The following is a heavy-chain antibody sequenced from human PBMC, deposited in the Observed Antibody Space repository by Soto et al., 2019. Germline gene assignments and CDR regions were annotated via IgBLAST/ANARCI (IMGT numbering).Heavy chain of an antibody. J-gene: IGHJ5*02. CDR2: INPIFGTA. CDR1: GGTFSSYA. CDR3: ARTIPGWFDP. V-gene: IGHV1-69*12. Sequence: QVQLVQSGAEVKKPGSSVKVSCKASGGTFSSYAISWVRQAPGQGLEWMGGINPIFGTANYAQTFQGRVTITADESTSTAYTKLSSLRSEDTAVYYCARTIPGWFDPWGQGTLVTVSS. D-gene: IGHD2-21*01.